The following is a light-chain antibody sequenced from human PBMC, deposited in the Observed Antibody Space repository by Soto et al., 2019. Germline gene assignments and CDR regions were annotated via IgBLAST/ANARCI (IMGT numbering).Light chain of an antibody. CDR1: KLGDKY. Sequence: YELTQPPSVSVSPGQTANITCSGDKLGDKYASWYQQKPGQSPVLVIYQDFRRPSGIPERFSGSNSGDTATLTISGTQAMDDAEYYCLVWASSSVVFGGGTKLTVL. CDR3: LVWASSSVV. V-gene: IGLV3-1*01. J-gene: IGLJ2*01. CDR2: QDF.